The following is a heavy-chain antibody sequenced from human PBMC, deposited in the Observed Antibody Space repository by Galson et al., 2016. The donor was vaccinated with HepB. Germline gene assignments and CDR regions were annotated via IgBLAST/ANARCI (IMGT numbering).Heavy chain of an antibody. D-gene: IGHD3-16*01. CDR1: SGYITNSNY. CDR3: TRESGAFVPFGF. J-gene: IGHJ4*02. Sequence: SETLSLTCGVFSGYITNSNYWSWVRQPPGKGLEWIGEVSNKGKTNFNPSLASRLSMSFDMSTNEASLRLNFMTAEDTATYFCTRESGAFVPFGFWGQGAPVVVSS. CDR2: VSNKGKT. V-gene: IGHV4-4*02.